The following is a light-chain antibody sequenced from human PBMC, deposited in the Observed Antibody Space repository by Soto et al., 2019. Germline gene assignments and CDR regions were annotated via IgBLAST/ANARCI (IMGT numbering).Light chain of an antibody. J-gene: IGKJ2*01. Sequence: EIVLTQSPATLSLSPGERATLSCRASQSVNNYLAWYQQKPGQAPRLLIYDAFNRATGIPARFSGSGSGTDFTLTINSLEPEDFAVYYCQQRSNWPVTFGQGTKLDIK. CDR1: QSVNNY. CDR2: DAF. CDR3: QQRSNWPVT. V-gene: IGKV3-11*01.